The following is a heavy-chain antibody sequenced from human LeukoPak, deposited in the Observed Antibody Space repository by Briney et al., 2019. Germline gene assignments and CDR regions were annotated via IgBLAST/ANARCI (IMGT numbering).Heavy chain of an antibody. CDR3: ASSVLDDAFDI. J-gene: IGHJ3*02. V-gene: IGHV3-23*01. CDR1: GFPLTSYG. CDR2: ISGSDGST. Sequence: GGSPRLSCAASGFPLTSYGMSWVRQAPGKGLEWVSAISGSDGSTYYTDSVKGRFTISRDNSKNTLYLQLNSLRAEDTAVYYCASSVLDDAFDIWGQGTMVTVSS. D-gene: IGHD5/OR15-5a*01.